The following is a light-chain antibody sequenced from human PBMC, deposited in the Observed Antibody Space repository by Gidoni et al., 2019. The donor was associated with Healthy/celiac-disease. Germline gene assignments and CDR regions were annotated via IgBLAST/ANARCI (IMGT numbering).Light chain of an antibody. CDR1: QSVSSSY. CDR2: GAS. Sequence: EIVLTQSPGTLSLSPGERATLSCSASQSVSSSYLFWYQQKPGQAPRLLIYGASSRATGIPDRFSGSGSGTDFTPTIIRLEPEDFAVYYCQQYGSSLTWTFGQGTKVEIK. V-gene: IGKV3-20*01. J-gene: IGKJ1*01. CDR3: QQYGSSLTWT.